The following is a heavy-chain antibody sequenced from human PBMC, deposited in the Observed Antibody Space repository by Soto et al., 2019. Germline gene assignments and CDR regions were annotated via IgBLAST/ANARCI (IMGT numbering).Heavy chain of an antibody. CDR2: IYSGGYT. J-gene: IGHJ4*02. Sequence: EVQLVESGGGLIQPGGSLRLSCAVSGFTVSNNYMSWVRQAPGKGLEGVSVIYSGGYTAYGDSVKGRFTISRDNSKNPLFFQNKSPRPDPPGVFFFATPPGGGGYWGQGTLVTVSS. D-gene: IGHD3-10*01. CDR1: GFTVSNNY. CDR3: ATPPGGGGY. V-gene: IGHV3-53*01.